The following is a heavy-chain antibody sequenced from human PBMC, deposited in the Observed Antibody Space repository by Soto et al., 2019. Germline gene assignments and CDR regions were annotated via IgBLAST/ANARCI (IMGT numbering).Heavy chain of an antibody. CDR2: IIPIFGTA. CDR1: GGTFSSYA. V-gene: IGHV1-69*13. Sequence: SVKVSCKASGGTFSSYAISWVRQAPGQGLEWMGGIIPIFGTANYAQKFQGRVTITADESTSTAYMELSSLRSEDTAVYYCARQLVRDDNYYYGMDVWGQGTTVTVSS. CDR3: ARQLVRDDNYYYGMDV. J-gene: IGHJ6*02. D-gene: IGHD6-6*01.